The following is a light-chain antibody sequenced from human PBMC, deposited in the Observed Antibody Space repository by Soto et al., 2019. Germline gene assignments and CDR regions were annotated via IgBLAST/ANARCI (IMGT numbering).Light chain of an antibody. CDR1: SNDIGLYNY. CDR2: VVS. V-gene: IGLV2-14*01. Sequence: QSALAQPASVSGSPGQSITISCTGTSNDIGLYNYVSWYQQHPGKAPKLIIYVVSSRPSGISNRFSASKAGNTSSLTISGLQASDEADYYCASYAIGSTLVVFGGGTKVTVL. J-gene: IGLJ2*01. CDR3: ASYAIGSTLVV.